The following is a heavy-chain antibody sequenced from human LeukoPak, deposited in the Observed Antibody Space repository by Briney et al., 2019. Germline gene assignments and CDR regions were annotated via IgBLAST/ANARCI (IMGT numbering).Heavy chain of an antibody. CDR1: GFTSNNDW. Sequence: GRCLRPSRAASGFTSNNDWMRSVRQAPGEGLGWVANIRDDGSEKNYVDSVKGRFTISRDNAKISLCLQMNSLRVEDTAVYYCATDRKVGTWDPRFDYWGQGTLVTVSS. V-gene: IGHV3-7*01. D-gene: IGHD4-23*01. J-gene: IGHJ4*02. CDR2: IRDDGSEK. CDR3: ATDRKVGTWDPRFDY.